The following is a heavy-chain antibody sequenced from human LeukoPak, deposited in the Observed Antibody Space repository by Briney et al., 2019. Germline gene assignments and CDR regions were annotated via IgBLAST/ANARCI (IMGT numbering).Heavy chain of an antibody. J-gene: IGHJ4*02. Sequence: GGSLRLSCAASGFTFSSYGMHWVRQAPGKGLEWDAVISFDGSYKYYADSVKGRFTISRDNSKNTLYLQMNSLRAEDTAVYYCAKDRVTAAGYYFDYWGQGTLVTVSS. CDR2: ISFDGSYK. V-gene: IGHV3-30*18. CDR3: AKDRVTAAGYYFDY. CDR1: GFTFSSYG. D-gene: IGHD6-13*01.